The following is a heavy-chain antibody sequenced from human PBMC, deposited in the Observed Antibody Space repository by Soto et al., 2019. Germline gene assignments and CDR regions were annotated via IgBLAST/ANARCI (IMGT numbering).Heavy chain of an antibody. V-gene: IGHV3-48*03. CDR2: ISYGGTTI. CDR3: ARELSTSYFDY. D-gene: IGHD2-2*01. J-gene: IGHJ4*02. Sequence: GGSLRLSCAASGFTFSNYEMNWVRQAPGKGLEWVSYISYGGTTIYYADSVEGRFTISRDNAKNSLYLQMNSLRAEDTALYYCARELSTSYFDYWGQGTPVTVSS. CDR1: GFTFSNYE.